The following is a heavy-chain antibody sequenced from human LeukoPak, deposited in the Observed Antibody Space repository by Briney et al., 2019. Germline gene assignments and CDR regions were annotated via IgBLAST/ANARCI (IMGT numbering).Heavy chain of an antibody. D-gene: IGHD3-10*01. V-gene: IGHV4-30-2*01. CDR2: ILHSGDT. Sequence: SETLSLTCTVSGGFISSSGYSRTWVRQPPGKGLEWIGYILHSGDTNYSPSLGSRVTISVDRSKNQFSLKLTSVSAADTAVYYCARVGQVTMVRGLIVGFNFDHWGQGILVTVSS. CDR1: GGFISSSGYS. CDR3: ARVGQVTMVRGLIVGFNFDH. J-gene: IGHJ4*02.